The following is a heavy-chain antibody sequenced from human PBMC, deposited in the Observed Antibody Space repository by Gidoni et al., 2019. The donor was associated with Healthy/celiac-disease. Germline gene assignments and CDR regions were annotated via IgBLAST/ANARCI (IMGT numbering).Heavy chain of an antibody. CDR2: IYYSGST. V-gene: IGHV4-39*01. CDR1: GGSISSSSYY. Sequence: QLQLQESGPGLVKPSETLSLTCTVSGGSISSSSYYWGWIRQPPGKGLECIGSIYYSGSTYYNPSLKSRVTISVDTSKNQFSLKLSSVTAADTAVYYCARQYYYDSSGYVLGDWGQGTLVTVSS. CDR3: ARQYYYDSSGYVLGD. D-gene: IGHD3-22*01. J-gene: IGHJ4*02.